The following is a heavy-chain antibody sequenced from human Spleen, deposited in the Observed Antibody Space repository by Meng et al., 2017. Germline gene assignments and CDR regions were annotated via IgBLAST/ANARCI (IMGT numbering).Heavy chain of an antibody. J-gene: IGHJ4*02. V-gene: IGHV4-59*08. Sequence: QVQLQESGPGLVKHSETLSLTCTVSGGSISSYYWSWIRQPPGKGLEWIGYIYYSGSTNYNPSLKSRVTISVDTSKNQFSLNLSSVTAADTAVYYCARVGWSLDYWGQGTLVTVSS. CDR2: IYYSGST. D-gene: IGHD2-15*01. CDR1: GGSISSYY. CDR3: ARVGWSLDY.